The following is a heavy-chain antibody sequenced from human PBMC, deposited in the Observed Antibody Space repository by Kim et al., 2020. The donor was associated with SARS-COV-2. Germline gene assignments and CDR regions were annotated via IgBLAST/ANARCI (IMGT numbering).Heavy chain of an antibody. CDR3: ARRRVTALGNEFDY. V-gene: IGHV4-39*01. J-gene: IGHJ4*02. Sequence: SETLSLTCTVSGATISNSDYHWAWIRQPPGKGLEWIGSIRFRETTYYNPSLKSRITISLDTSKNQFSLKLNSVTVADTAVYFCARRRVTALGNEFDYWGQGTLVTVSS. CDR1: GATISNSDYH. CDR2: IRFRETT. D-gene: IGHD1-1*01.